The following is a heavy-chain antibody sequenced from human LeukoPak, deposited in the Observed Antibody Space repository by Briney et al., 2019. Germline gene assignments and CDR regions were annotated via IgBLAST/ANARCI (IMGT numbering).Heavy chain of an antibody. CDR3: ARESYQLLYGYYHYYMDV. D-gene: IGHD2-2*02. CDR2: VYYSGST. V-gene: IGHV4-59*01. CDR1: GGSISSYY. Sequence: PSETLSLTCTVSGGSISSYYWSWIRQPPGKGLEWIGYVYYSGSTNYNPSLKSRVTISVDSSKNQFSLKLSSVTAADTAVYYCARESYQLLYGYYHYYMDVWGKGTTVTVSS. J-gene: IGHJ6*03.